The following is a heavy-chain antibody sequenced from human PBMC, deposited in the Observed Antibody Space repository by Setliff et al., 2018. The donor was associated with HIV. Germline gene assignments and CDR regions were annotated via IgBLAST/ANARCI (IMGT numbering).Heavy chain of an antibody. CDR1: GDTFSSYA. Sequence: SVKVSCKASGDTFSSYAISWVQQAPGQGLEWMGWIIPIFGSTNYAQKFQGRVTITADKSTSTAYMELSSLRSEDTAVYYCASDVYYYFYMDVWGKGTTVTVSS. V-gene: IGHV1-69*06. J-gene: IGHJ6*03. CDR3: ASDVYYYFYMDV. CDR2: IIPIFGST.